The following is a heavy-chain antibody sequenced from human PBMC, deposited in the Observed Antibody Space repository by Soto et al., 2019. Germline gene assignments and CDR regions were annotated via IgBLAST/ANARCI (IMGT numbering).Heavy chain of an antibody. CDR3: ARDGRGHNNDY. Sequence: PGGSLRLSCAASGFTFSSYGMHWVRQAPGKGLEWVAVIWYDGSNKYYADSVKGRFTISRDNSKNTLYLQMNSLRAEDTAVYYCARDGRGHNNDYWGQGTLVTVSS. V-gene: IGHV3-33*01. CDR1: GFTFSSYG. CDR2: IWYDGSNK. D-gene: IGHD6-25*01. J-gene: IGHJ4*02.